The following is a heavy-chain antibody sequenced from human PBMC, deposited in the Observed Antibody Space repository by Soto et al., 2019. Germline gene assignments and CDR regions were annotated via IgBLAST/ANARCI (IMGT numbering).Heavy chain of an antibody. CDR3: ARVGTYKWSCGSYFGFDV. Sequence: QVQLQESGPGLVKPSETLSLTCTVSGGSINNYYWSWIRQPPGKGLEWIGYIFYSGSTNYNPSLKSRVSISLDTSKNQFSLKVTSVTAADTALYYCARVGTYKWSCGSYFGFDVWGQGTMVTVSS. CDR1: GGSINNYY. J-gene: IGHJ3*01. V-gene: IGHV4-59*01. D-gene: IGHD1-26*01. CDR2: IFYSGST.